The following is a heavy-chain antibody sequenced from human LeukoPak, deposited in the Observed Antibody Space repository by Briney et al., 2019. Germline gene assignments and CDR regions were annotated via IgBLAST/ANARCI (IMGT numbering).Heavy chain of an antibody. CDR2: ISGSGGST. CDR3: AKATQIVGVYFDY. CDR1: GFTFSSYA. Sequence: GGSLRLSCAASGFTFSSYAMSWVRQAPGKGLEWVSAISGSGGSTYYADSVKGRFTISRDNSKNTLCLQMNSLRAEDTAVYYCAKATQIVGVYFDYWGQGTLVTVSS. D-gene: IGHD1-26*01. V-gene: IGHV3-23*01. J-gene: IGHJ4*02.